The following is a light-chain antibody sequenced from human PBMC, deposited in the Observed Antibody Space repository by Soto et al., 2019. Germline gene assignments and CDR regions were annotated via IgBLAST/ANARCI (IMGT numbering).Light chain of an antibody. CDR3: AAWDDSLNAGA. CDR1: SSNIGRNT. J-gene: IGLJ3*02. V-gene: IGLV1-44*01. CDR2: SSD. Sequence: QSVLTQPPSASGTPGQRVTISCSGSSSNIGRNTVKWYRQLPGTAPKLLIRSSDQRPSGVPDRFSGSQSGTSASLAISGLQSEDEADYICAAWDDSLNAGAFGGGTKLTVL.